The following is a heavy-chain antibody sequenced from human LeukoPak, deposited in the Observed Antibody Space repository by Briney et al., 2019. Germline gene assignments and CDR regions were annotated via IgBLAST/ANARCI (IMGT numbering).Heavy chain of an antibody. CDR1: GGSISTSSDY. CDR2: VYYSGST. Sequence: SETLSLTCTVSGGSISTSSDYWGWIRQPPGKGLEWIGSVYYSGSTYYNPSLKSRVTISVDTSKNQVSLKLSSVTAADTAVYYCARIRSGYHYYFDYWGQGTLVTVSS. D-gene: IGHD3-22*01. J-gene: IGHJ4*02. V-gene: IGHV4-39*07. CDR3: ARIRSGYHYYFDY.